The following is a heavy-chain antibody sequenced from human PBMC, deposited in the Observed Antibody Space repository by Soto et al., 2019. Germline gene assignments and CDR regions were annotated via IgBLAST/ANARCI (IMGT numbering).Heavy chain of an antibody. V-gene: IGHV3-72*01. CDR3: ARGIAVAPGAFDI. CDR1: GFTFSDHY. Sequence: PGGSLRLSCAASGFTFSDHYMDWVRQAPGKGLEWVARSRNKANSYTTECAAPVKGRVTISRDDSKNSLYLQMNSLKTEDTAVYYCARGIAVAPGAFDIWGQGTIVTVSS. D-gene: IGHD6-19*01. J-gene: IGHJ3*02. CDR2: SRNKANSYTT.